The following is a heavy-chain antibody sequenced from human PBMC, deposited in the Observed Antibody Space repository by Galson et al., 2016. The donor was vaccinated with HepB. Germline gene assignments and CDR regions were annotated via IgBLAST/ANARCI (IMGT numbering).Heavy chain of an antibody. CDR3: ARGPGYYSASGRPWDYNPMDV. J-gene: IGHJ6*02. Sequence: SLRLSCAVSGFSVSTNYMSWVRQAPGKGLEWVSIIYTAGNTYYTDSVKGRFTISRDNAQNTLYLQMTSLTGEDTSVYYCARGPGYYSASGRPWDYNPMDVWGQGTTVIVSS. D-gene: IGHD3-10*01. V-gene: IGHV3-53*01. CDR1: GFSVSTNY. CDR2: IYTAGNT.